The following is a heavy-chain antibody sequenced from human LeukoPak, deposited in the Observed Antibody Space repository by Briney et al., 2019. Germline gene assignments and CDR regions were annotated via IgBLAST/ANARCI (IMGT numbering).Heavy chain of an antibody. CDR1: GFTLTIYA. D-gene: IGHD5/OR15-5a*01. CDR2: IRCYGEST. V-gene: IGHV3-23*01. CDR3: AKGRIMVYDVTYSLP. Sequence: GPLRLSCAASGFTLTIYAINWVRQAPRKGLEWVSSIRCYGESTYCAVSVEGSFPIHRQYNKETLSLEMPSLRAEHTAIFYCAKGRIMVYDVTYSLPWGQGTLVRVSS. J-gene: IGHJ5*02.